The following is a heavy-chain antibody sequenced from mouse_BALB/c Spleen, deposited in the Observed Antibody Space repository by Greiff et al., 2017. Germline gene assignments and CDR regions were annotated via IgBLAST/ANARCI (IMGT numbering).Heavy chain of an antibody. D-gene: IGHD2-4*01. CDR1: GFTFSSYA. CDR2: ISSGGST. Sequence: DVMLVESGGGLVKPGGSLKLSCAASGFTFSSYAMSWVRQTPEKRLEWVASISSGGSTYYPDSVKGRFTISRDNARNILYLQMSSLRSEDTAMYYCARVEITTTFDYWGQGTTLTVSS. J-gene: IGHJ2*01. CDR3: ARVEITTTFDY. V-gene: IGHV5-6-5*01.